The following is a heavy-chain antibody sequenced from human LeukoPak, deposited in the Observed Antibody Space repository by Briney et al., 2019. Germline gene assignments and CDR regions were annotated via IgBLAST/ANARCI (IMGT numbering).Heavy chain of an antibody. CDR1: GVSFRNYT. J-gene: IGHJ6*03. CDR2: IIPISGTT. D-gene: IGHD6-13*01. Sequence: SVKVSCKASGVSFRNYTINWVRQAPGQGLEWMGAIIPISGTTNYAQRLQGRVTLTMDDSATTAFMEMSSLRSEDTAVYYCASRFTARQLVPADYYHMDVWGKGTTVFVSS. CDR3: ASRFTARQLVPADYYHMDV. V-gene: IGHV1-69*05.